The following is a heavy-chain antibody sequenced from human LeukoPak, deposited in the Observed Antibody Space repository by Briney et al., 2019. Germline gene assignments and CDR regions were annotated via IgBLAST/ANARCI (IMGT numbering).Heavy chain of an antibody. CDR2: ISNDGSNK. J-gene: IGHJ4*02. D-gene: IGHD1-26*01. Sequence: GGSLRLSCAAAGFTFSSFGIHWVRQAPAMGLEWVAVISNDGSNKFYADSVKGRFTISRDNTKNTLYLHMNSLRAEDTAVYYCAKETGRWELEWGQGTLVTVSS. CDR3: AKETGRWELE. CDR1: GFTFSSFG. V-gene: IGHV3-30*18.